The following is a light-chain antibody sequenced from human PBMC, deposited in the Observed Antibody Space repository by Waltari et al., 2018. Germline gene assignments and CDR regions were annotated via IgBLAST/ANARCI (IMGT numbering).Light chain of an antibody. V-gene: IGKV2-28*01. CDR2: LGS. CDR3: MQALMTPNT. Sequence: EIVMTQSPLSLPVTPGAPASISCRSSQSLLHANGKNYVDWYVLKPGQSPRLLISLGSNRATGVPDRFIGIGSDTDFTLRISRVEAEDFGVYYCMQALMTPNTFGQGTKLEI. J-gene: IGKJ2*01. CDR1: QSLLHANGKNY.